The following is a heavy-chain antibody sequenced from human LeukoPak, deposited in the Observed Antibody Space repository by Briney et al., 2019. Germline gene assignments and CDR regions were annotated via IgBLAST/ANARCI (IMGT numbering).Heavy chain of an antibody. V-gene: IGHV3-30*03. CDR3: ARGPYYDSSGYPDY. J-gene: IGHJ4*02. Sequence: GGSLRLSCAASGFTFSSYGMHWVRQAPGKGLEWVAVISYDGSNKYYADSVKGRFTISRDNAKNSLYLQMNSLRAEDTAVYYCARGPYYDSSGYPDYWGQGTLVTVSS. D-gene: IGHD3-22*01. CDR1: GFTFSSYG. CDR2: ISYDGSNK.